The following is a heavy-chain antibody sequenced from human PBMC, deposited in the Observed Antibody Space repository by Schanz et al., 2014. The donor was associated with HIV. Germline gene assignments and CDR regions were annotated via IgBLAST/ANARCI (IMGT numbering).Heavy chain of an antibody. Sequence: QVQLVESGGGVVQPGRSLRLSCAASGFTFSRDGMNWVRQAPGKGLECAAVISYDGSNEYYADSVKGRFTISRDNSKNTLYLQMNSLRTEDTAVYYCAKAAVTDYLDYWGQGTLVTVSP. CDR1: GFTFSRDG. CDR2: ISYDGSNE. D-gene: IGHD2-21*02. V-gene: IGHV3-30*18. CDR3: AKAAVTDYLDY. J-gene: IGHJ4*02.